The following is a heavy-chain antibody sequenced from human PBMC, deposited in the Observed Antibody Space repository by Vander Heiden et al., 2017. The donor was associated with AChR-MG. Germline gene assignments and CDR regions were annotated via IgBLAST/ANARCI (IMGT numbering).Heavy chain of an antibody. V-gene: IGHV3-48*03. CDR2: ISSSGSTI. CDR1: GFTFSSSE. CDR3: ARTHYYDSSGYYYVGWFDP. J-gene: IGHJ5*02. Sequence: EVQLVESGGGLVQPGGSLRLSCAASGFTFSSSEMNWVRPVPGKGLEWVSYISSSGSTIYYADSVKGRFTISRDNAKNSLYLQMNSLRAEDTAVYYCARTHYYDSSGYYYVGWFDPWGQGTLVTVSS. D-gene: IGHD3-22*01.